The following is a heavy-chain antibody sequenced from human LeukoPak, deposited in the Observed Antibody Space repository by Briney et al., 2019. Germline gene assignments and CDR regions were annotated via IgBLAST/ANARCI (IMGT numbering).Heavy chain of an antibody. CDR1: GFTFSYYS. CDR2: ISNNGGYT. J-gene: IGHJ4*02. CDR3: AKQLGYCSDGSCYFPY. Sequence: GGSLRLSCAVSGFTFSYYSMTWVRQAPGKGLEWVSAISNNGGYTYYADSVQGRFTISRDNSKSTLCLQMNSLRAEDTAVYYCAKQLGYCSDGSCYFPYWGQGTLVTVSS. V-gene: IGHV3-23*01. D-gene: IGHD2-15*01.